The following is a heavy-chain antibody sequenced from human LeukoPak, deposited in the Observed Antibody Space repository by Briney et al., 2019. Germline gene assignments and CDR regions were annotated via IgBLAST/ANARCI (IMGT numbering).Heavy chain of an antibody. J-gene: IGHJ4*02. CDR3: ARQIASAGTAGFDF. Sequence: SETLSLTCSVSGYSFTSGHYWGWIRQPPGKGLEWIGNIYHTGSTHYNPSLKSRVTISVDTSKNQFSLKLSSVTAADTAVYYCARQIASAGTAGFDFWGQGALVTVSS. CDR1: GYSFTSGHY. CDR2: IYHTGST. V-gene: IGHV4-38-2*01. D-gene: IGHD6-13*01.